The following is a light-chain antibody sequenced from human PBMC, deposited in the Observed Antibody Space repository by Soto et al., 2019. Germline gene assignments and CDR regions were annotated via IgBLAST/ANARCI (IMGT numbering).Light chain of an antibody. V-gene: IGLV2-14*01. CDR3: SSYTSDNSYI. CDR1: SRDVGGYNY. J-gene: IGLJ1*01. CDR2: EVS. Sequence: QSALTQPASVSGSRGQSITISCTGTSRDVGGYNYVSWYQQHPGKAPKLIIYEVSNRPSGVFNRFSGSKSGNTASLTISGLQAEDEADYYCSSYTSDNSYIFGTGTKVNVL.